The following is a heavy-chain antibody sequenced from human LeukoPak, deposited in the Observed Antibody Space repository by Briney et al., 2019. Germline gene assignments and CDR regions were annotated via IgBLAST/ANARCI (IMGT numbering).Heavy chain of an antibody. CDR3: ARGGPPDYYYYYMDV. CDR2: TYYRSKWYN. Sequence: SQTLSLTCAISGDSVSSSNGAWNWIRQSPSRGLEWLGRTYYRSKWYNDYAVSVKSRITINPDTSKNHFSLQLNSVTPEDTAVYYCARGGPPDYYYYYMDVWGQGTTVTVSS. V-gene: IGHV6-1*01. J-gene: IGHJ6*02. CDR1: GDSVSSSNGA.